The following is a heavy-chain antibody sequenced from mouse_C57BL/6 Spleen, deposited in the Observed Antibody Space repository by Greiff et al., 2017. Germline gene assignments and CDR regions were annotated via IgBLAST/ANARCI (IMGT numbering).Heavy chain of an antibody. Sequence: EVQLQQSGTVLVRPGASVKMSCKTSGYTFTSYWMHWVKQRPGQGLEWIGAIYPGNSDTSYNQKFKGKAKLTAVTSASTAYMELSSLTNADSAVYYCTREDHDYYFDDRGQGTTLTVSS. J-gene: IGHJ2*01. V-gene: IGHV1-5*01. D-gene: IGHD2-4*01. CDR2: IYPGNSDT. CDR1: GYTFTSYW. CDR3: TREDHDYYFDD.